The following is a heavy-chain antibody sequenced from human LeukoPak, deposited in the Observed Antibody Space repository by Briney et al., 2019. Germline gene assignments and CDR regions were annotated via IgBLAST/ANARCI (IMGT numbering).Heavy chain of an antibody. J-gene: IGHJ4*02. CDR3: ARDPPGPIIVVVPAAGLVHFDY. CDR1: GYTFTSYG. CDR2: ISAYNGNT. D-gene: IGHD2-2*01. Sequence: ASVTVSCTASGYTFTSYGISWVRQAPGQGLERMGWISAYNGNTNYAQKLQGRVTMTTDTSTSTAYMELRSLRSDDTAVYYCARDPPGPIIVVVPAAGLVHFDYWGQGTLVTVSS. V-gene: IGHV1-18*01.